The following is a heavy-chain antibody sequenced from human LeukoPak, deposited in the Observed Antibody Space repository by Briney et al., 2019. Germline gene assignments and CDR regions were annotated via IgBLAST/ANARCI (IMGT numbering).Heavy chain of an antibody. CDR1: GGSISNYY. V-gene: IGHV4-59*01. CDR3: ARGASPDF. Sequence: SETLSLTCTVSGGSISNYYWSWIRQPPGKGLEWIGYISYSGSTNYNPSLKSRVTMSLDTSKSHFSLKLSSVTAADTAVYYCARGASPDFWGQGTLVTVSS. CDR2: ISYSGST. J-gene: IGHJ4*02.